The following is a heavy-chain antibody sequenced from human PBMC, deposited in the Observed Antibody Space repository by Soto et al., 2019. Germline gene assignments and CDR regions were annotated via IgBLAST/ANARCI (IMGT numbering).Heavy chain of an antibody. CDR2: IIPIFGTA. Sequence: GASVKVSCKASGGTFSSYAISWVRQAPGQGLEWMGGIIPIFGTANYAQKFQGRVTITADESTSTAYMELSSLRSEDTAVYYCARKPYSSSRYYGMDVWGQGTTVTVSS. J-gene: IGHJ6*02. CDR1: GGTFSSYA. D-gene: IGHD6-13*01. V-gene: IGHV1-69*13. CDR3: ARKPYSSSRYYGMDV.